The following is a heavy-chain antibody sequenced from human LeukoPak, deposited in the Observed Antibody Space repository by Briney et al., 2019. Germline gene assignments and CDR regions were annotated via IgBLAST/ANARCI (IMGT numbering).Heavy chain of an antibody. V-gene: IGHV4-34*01. CDR3: ARGRSYCSGGSCHRRTIYYYYYMDV. CDR1: GGSFSGYY. D-gene: IGHD2-15*01. J-gene: IGHJ6*03. Sequence: SETLSLTCAVYGGSFSGYYWSWIRQPPGKGLEWIGEINHSGSTSYNPSLKSRVTISVDTSKNQFSLKLSSVTAADTAVYYCARGRSYCSGGSCHRRTIYYYYYMDVWGKGTTVTVSS. CDR2: INHSGST.